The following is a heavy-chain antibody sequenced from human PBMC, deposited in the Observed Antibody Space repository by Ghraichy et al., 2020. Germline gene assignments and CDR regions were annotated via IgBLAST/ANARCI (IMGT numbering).Heavy chain of an antibody. Sequence: ASVKVSCTASGFMFSSYGLSWVRQAPGQGLEWMGWISANNGHTNYAEKFQHRVTMTTDMSTSTAYMELRSLRSDDTAIYYCARPIAVSGHFFGFWGQGTLVAVCS. J-gene: IGHJ4*02. D-gene: IGHD6-19*01. CDR3: ARPIAVSGHFFGF. CDR2: ISANNGHT. V-gene: IGHV1-18*01. CDR1: GFMFSSYG.